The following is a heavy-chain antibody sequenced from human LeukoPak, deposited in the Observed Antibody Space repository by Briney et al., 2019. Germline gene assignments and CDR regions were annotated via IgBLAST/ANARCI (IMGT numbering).Heavy chain of an antibody. D-gene: IGHD2-2*01. CDR1: GFTSSSYW. CDR2: IKQDGSEK. V-gene: IGHV3-7*01. J-gene: IGHJ5*02. CDR3: ARGYIVVVPRGRSWFDP. Sequence: PGGSLTLSCAASGFTSSSYWMSWVRQAPGKGLEWVANIKQDGSEKYYVDSVKGRFTISRDNAKNSLYLQMNSLRAEDRAVYYCARGYIVVVPRGRSWFDPWGQGTLVTVSS.